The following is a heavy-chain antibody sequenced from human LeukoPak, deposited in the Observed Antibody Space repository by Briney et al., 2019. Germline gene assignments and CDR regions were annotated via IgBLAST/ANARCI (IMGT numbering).Heavy chain of an antibody. CDR2: IYPGDSDT. CDR3: AKAYSGYSSGWSFDY. J-gene: IGHJ4*02. CDR1: GYSFTSYW. D-gene: IGHD6-19*01. V-gene: IGHV5-51*01. Sequence: GESLKISCKGSGYSFTSYWIGWVRPMPGKGLEWMGIIYPGDSDTRYSPSFQGQVTISADKSISTAYLQWSSLKASDTAMYYCAKAYSGYSSGWSFDYWGQGTLVTVSS.